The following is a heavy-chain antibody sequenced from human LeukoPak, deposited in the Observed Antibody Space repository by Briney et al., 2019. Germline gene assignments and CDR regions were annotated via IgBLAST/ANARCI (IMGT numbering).Heavy chain of an antibody. CDR1: GGSFSGYY. CDR3: ARVPGIAVAEHQNWFDP. Sequence: PSETLSLTCAVYGGSFSGYYWSWIRQPPGKGLEWIGEINHSGSTNYNPSLKSRVTISVDTSKNQFSLKLSSVTAADTAVYYCARVPGIAVAEHQNWFDPWGQGTLVTVSS. J-gene: IGHJ5*02. D-gene: IGHD6-19*01. V-gene: IGHV4-34*01. CDR2: INHSGST.